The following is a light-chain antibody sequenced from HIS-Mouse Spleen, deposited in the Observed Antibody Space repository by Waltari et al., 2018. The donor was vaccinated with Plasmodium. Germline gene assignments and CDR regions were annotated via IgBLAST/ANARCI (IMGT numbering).Light chain of an antibody. V-gene: IGKV1-6*01. Sequence: AIQMTQSPSSLSASVGDRVTITCRANQGIRNDVGWYQQKPGKAPKLLISAASSLQSGVPSRFSGSGSGTDFTLTISSLQPEDFATDYCLQDYDYPYTIGQGTKLEIK. CDR1: QGIRND. CDR3: LQDYDYPYT. J-gene: IGKJ2*01. CDR2: AAS.